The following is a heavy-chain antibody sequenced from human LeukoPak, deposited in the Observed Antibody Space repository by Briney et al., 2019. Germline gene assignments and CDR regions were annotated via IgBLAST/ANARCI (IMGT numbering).Heavy chain of an antibody. CDR2: ISYDGSNK. V-gene: IGHV3-30-3*01. CDR1: GFTFSSYA. CDR3: ANSILSGSYSF. Sequence: GGSLRLSCAASGFTFSSYAMHWVRQAPGKGLEWVAVISYDGSNKYYADSVKGRFTISRDNSKNTLYLQMNSLRAEDTAVYYCANSILSGSYSFWGQGTLVTVSS. J-gene: IGHJ4*02. D-gene: IGHD1-26*01.